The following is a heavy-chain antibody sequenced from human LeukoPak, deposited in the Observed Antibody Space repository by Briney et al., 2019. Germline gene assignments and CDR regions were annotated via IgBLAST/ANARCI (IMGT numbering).Heavy chain of an antibody. CDR3: ARDVREGYCSSTSCSPY. J-gene: IGHJ4*02. D-gene: IGHD2-2*01. CDR1: GYTFTSYG. Sequence: ASVKVSCKASGYTFTSYGISWVRQAPGQGLEWMGWISAYNGNTNYAQKFQGRVTITADKSTSTAYMELSSLRSEDTAVYYCARDVREGYCSSTSCSPYWGQGTLVTVSS. CDR2: ISAYNGNT. V-gene: IGHV1-18*01.